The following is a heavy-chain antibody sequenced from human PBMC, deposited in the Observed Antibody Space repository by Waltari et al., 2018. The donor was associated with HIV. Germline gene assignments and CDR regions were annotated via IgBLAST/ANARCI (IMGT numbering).Heavy chain of an antibody. V-gene: IGHV3-48*03. CDR2: SRTLGSTI. D-gene: IGHD5-18*01. CDR1: HFTSRNYG. J-gene: IGHJ6*02. CDR3: ARERGYSYGYGRFRYFYALDV. Sequence: SGAALVRPGGSLRLSCVASHFTSRNYGMNWARLGPGKCLDLVFDSRTLGSTILESGFVRGRFTVARDNANRARVLKRASLRAEDTAVYYCARERGYSYGYGRFRYFYALDVWGQGTTVTVSS.